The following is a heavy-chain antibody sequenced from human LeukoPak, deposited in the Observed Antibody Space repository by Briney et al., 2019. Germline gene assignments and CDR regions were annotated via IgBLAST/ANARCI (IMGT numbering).Heavy chain of an antibody. CDR3: ARDSLQATATSNWFDP. V-gene: IGHV3-7*01. D-gene: IGHD2-15*01. CDR2: IKQDGSEK. J-gene: IGHJ5*02. Sequence: PGGSLRLSCAVSGFTFSSYWMTWVRQAPGKGLEWVANIKQDGSEKYYVDSVMGRFTISRDNAKNSLYLQMNSLRAEDTAVYYCARDSLQATATSNWFDPWGQGTLVTVSS. CDR1: GFTFSSYW.